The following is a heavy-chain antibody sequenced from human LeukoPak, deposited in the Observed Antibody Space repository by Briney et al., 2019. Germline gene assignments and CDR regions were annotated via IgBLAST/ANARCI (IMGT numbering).Heavy chain of an antibody. CDR2: ISGSGGST. CDR3: AKAYSFAFIY. CDR1: GGSISSYY. J-gene: IGHJ4*02. Sequence: ETLSLTCTVSGGSISSYYWSWVRQAPGKGLEWVSAISGSGGSTYYADSVKGRFTISRDNSKNTLYLQMNSLRAEDTAVYYCAKAYSFAFIYWGQGTLVTVSS. V-gene: IGHV3-23*01. D-gene: IGHD5-18*01.